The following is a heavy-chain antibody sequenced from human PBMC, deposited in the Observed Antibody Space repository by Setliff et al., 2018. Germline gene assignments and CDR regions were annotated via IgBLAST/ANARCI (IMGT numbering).Heavy chain of an antibody. Sequence: SETLSLTCAVSGYSISSGYYWGWIRQPPGKGLEWIGSIYHSGSTYYNPSLKSRVTISVDTSKNQFSLRLSSVTAADTAVYYCARAGPYYDFWSGYYRTMDVWGKGTMVTVSS. J-gene: IGHJ6*03. CDR2: IYHSGST. V-gene: IGHV4-38-2*01. CDR3: ARAGPYYDFWSGYYRTMDV. CDR1: GYSISSGYY. D-gene: IGHD3-3*01.